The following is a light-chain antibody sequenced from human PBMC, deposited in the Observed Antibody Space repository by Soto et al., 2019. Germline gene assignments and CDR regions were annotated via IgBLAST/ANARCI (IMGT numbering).Light chain of an antibody. CDR1: QDISYF. J-gene: IGKJ5*01. CDR2: DAS. V-gene: IGKV1-33*01. Sequence: QVTQSPSSLSASVGDRLTITCQASQDISYFLNWYHQKPGKAPKLLIYDASNLEAGVPSRFSGRGSGTDFTLTINNLQPEDIGTYYCQQYDTLSTTFGQWTRLEIK. CDR3: QQYDTLSTT.